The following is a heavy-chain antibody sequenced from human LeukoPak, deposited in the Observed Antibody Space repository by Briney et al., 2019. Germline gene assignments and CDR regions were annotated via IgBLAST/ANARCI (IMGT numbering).Heavy chain of an antibody. CDR1: GFTFDDYG. V-gene: IGHV3-20*04. Sequence: GGSLRLSCAASGFTFDDYGMSWVRHAPGKGLEWVSGINWNGGSTVYADSVKGRFTISRDNAKNSLYLQMNSLRAEDTALYYCARDRGSGSYYDWDYYMDVWGKGTTVTVSS. CDR2: INWNGGST. J-gene: IGHJ6*03. CDR3: ARDRGSGSYYDWDYYMDV. D-gene: IGHD3-10*01.